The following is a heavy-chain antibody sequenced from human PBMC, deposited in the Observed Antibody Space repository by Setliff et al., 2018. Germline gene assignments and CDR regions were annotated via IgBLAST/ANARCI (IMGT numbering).Heavy chain of an antibody. CDR2: LKEDGSVK. CDR3: ARDPGWKQFDY. V-gene: IGHV3-7*03. D-gene: IGHD6-19*01. CDR1: GFVFTNAW. J-gene: IGHJ4*02. Sequence: PGGSLRLSCSASGFVFTNAWLSWVRQAPGKGLEWVANLKEDGSVKYYVDSVKGRFTISRDNAKKSLYLQMNSLRAEDTAVYYCARDPGWKQFDYWGQGTLVTVSS.